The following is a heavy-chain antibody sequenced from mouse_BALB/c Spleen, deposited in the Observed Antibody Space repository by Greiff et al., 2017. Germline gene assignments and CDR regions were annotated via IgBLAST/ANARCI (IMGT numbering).Heavy chain of an antibody. Sequence: DVHLVESGGDLVKPGGSLKLSCAASGFTFSSYGMSWVRQTPDKRLEWVATISSGGSYTYYPDSVKGRFTISRDNAKNTLYLQMSSLKSEDTAMYYCARDLAAAWFAYWGQGTLVTVSA. V-gene: IGHV5-6*01. D-gene: IGHD1-1*01. CDR2: ISSGGSYT. CDR3: ARDLAAAWFAY. J-gene: IGHJ3*01. CDR1: GFTFSSYG.